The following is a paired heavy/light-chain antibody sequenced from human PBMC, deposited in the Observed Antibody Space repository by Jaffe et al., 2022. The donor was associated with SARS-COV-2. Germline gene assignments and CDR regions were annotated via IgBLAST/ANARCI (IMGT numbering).Heavy chain of an antibody. J-gene: IGHJ3*02. V-gene: IGHV5-51*01. CDR1: GYSFTNYW. CDR3: ARRARVAGPLHAFDI. CDR2: IYPGDSDT. Sequence: EVQLVQSGAEVKKPGESLKISCKGSGYSFTNYWIGWVRQMPGKGLEWMGLIYPGDSDTRYNPSFQGQVTISADKSISTAYLQWSSLKASDTAMFYCARRARVAGPLHAFDIWGQGTMVTVSS. D-gene: IGHD6-19*01.
Light chain of an antibody. V-gene: IGKV1-5*03. CDR1: QSISSW. CDR3: QHYNSYPWT. CDR2: RAS. J-gene: IGKJ1*01. Sequence: DIQMTQSPSTLSASVGDRVTITCRASQSISSWLAWYQQKPGKAPKLLIYRASSLESGVPSRFSGSGSETEFTLTISSLQPDDFATYYCQHYNSYPWTFGQGTKVEIK.